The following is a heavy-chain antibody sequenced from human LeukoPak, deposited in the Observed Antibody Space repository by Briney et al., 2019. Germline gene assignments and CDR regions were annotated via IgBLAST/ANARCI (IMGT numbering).Heavy chain of an antibody. CDR2: INPKSGGT. D-gene: IGHD3-22*01. CDR3: ARCYDGSGYYWNWFDP. CDR1: GYTFTGYY. J-gene: IGHJ5*02. V-gene: IGHV1-2*02. Sequence: ASVKVSCTASGYTFTGYYMHWVRQAPGQGLEWLRWINPKSGGTNYAQKFQGRVTMTRDTSISTAYMELSRLRSDDTAVYYCARCYDGSGYYWNWFDPWGQGTLVTVSS.